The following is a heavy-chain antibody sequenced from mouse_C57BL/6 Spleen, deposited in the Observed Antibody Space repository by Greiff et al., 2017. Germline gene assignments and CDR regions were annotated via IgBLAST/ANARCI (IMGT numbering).Heavy chain of an antibody. D-gene: IGHD2-3*01. CDR1: GYTFTDYY. J-gene: IGHJ4*01. Sequence: EVQLQQSGPELVKPGASVKISCKASGYTFTDYYMNWVKQSHGKSLEWIGDINPNNGGTSYNQKFKGKATLTVDKSSSTAYMELRSLTSEDSAVYYCARRGGWLPYAMDYWGQGTSVTVSS. CDR2: INPNNGGT. CDR3: ARRGGWLPYAMDY. V-gene: IGHV1-26*01.